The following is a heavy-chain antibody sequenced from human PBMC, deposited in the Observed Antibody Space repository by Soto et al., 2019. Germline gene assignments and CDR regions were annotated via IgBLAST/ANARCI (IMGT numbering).Heavy chain of an antibody. CDR1: GGSFSGYY. D-gene: IGHD6-13*01. CDR2: INHSGST. V-gene: IGHV4-34*01. Sequence: SETLSLTCAVYGGSFSGYYWSWLRQPPGKGLEWIGEINHSGSTNYNPSLKSRVTISVDTSKNQFSLKLSSVTAADTAVYYCARGGGIAAAGTPSYYFDYWGQGTLVTVSS. CDR3: ARGGGIAAAGTPSYYFDY. J-gene: IGHJ4*02.